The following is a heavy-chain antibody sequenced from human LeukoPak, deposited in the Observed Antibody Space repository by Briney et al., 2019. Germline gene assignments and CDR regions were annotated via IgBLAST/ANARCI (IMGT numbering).Heavy chain of an antibody. CDR3: ARSPAYCSGGTCYGHNWFDP. CDR2: SNPRGGST. Sequence: ASVKVSCKASGDTFTSHYIHWVRQAPGQGLEWMGISNPRGGSTSHAQRFQGRVTMTTDTSTSTVYMKLSSLRSEDTALYYCARSPAYCSGGTCYGHNWFDPWGQGTLVTVSS. J-gene: IGHJ5*02. V-gene: IGHV1-46*01. CDR1: GDTFTSHY. D-gene: IGHD2-15*01.